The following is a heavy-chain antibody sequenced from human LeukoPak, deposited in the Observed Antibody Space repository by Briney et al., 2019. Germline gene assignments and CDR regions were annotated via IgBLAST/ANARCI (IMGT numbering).Heavy chain of an antibody. Sequence: GGSLRLSCAASGFTLSSYSMNWVRQAPGKGLEWVSYISSSSSTIYYADSVKGRFTISRDNAKNSLYLQMNSLRDEDTAVYYCAREYYYDSSGYYYPLGGMDVWGQGTTVTVSS. J-gene: IGHJ6*02. CDR2: ISSSSSTI. D-gene: IGHD3-22*01. V-gene: IGHV3-48*02. CDR3: AREYYYDSSGYYYPLGGMDV. CDR1: GFTLSSYS.